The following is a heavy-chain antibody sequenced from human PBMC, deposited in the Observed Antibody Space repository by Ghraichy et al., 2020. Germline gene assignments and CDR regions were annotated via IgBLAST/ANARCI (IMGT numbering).Heavy chain of an antibody. J-gene: IGHJ4*02. CDR2: MNPNSGNT. D-gene: IGHD6-13*01. CDR3: ARGREQLVRFFPNL. Sequence: ASVKVSCKASGYTFTSYDINWVRQATGQGLEWMGWMNPNSGNTGYAQKFQGRVTMTRNTSISTAYMELSSLRSEDTAVYYCARGREQLVRFFPNLWGQGTLVTVSS. V-gene: IGHV1-8*01. CDR1: GYTFTSYD.